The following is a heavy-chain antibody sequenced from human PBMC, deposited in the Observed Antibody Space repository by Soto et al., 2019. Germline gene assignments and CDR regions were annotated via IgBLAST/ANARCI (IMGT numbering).Heavy chain of an antibody. V-gene: IGHV4-34*01. Sequence: QVQLQQWGAGLLKPSETLSLTCAVYDGSFNTHYWSWIRQPPGKGLEWIGEINHGGGLKYNPSLKSRSTIPEDPSKTQSPRRLTSPPPADTVVYYWARVVVGPTPGPFNQGGKGPLSTVSS. CDR1: DGSFNTHY. D-gene: IGHD2-15*01. J-gene: IGHJ4*02. CDR2: INHGGGL. CDR3: ARVVVGPTPGPFNQ.